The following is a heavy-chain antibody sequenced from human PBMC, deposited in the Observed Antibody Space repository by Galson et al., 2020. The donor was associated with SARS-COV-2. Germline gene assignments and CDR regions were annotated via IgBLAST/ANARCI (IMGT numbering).Heavy chain of an antibody. V-gene: IGHV3-48*01. CDR2: ISSTSSII. Sequence: GGSLRLSCAASGFAFTTYSMSWVRQAPGKGLEWVSYISSTSSIIYYADSVKGRFTISRDNAKNSLSLQMSSLRAEDTAVYYCAGGPSMILVNLWGQGTLVTVSS. CDR1: GFAFTTYS. CDR3: AGGPSMILVNL. J-gene: IGHJ1*01. D-gene: IGHD3-22*01.